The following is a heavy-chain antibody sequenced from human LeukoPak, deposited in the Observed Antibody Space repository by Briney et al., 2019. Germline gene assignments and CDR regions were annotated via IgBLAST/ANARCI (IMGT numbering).Heavy chain of an antibody. V-gene: IGHV4-59*01. D-gene: IGHD3-10*01. CDR1: GGSISNYY. Sequence: SETLSLTCTVSGGSISNYYWSWNRQPPGKGLEWIGYIYYSGTTNYNPSLKSRVTISLDTSKGQFSLKLSSVTAADTAVYYCARGRKDDSGSYPADYWGQGILVTVSS. CDR3: ARGRKDDSGSYPADY. CDR2: IYYSGTT. J-gene: IGHJ4*02.